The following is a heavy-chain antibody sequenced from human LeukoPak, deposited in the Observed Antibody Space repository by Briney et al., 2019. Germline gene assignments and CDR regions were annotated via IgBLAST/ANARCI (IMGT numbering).Heavy chain of an antibody. CDR3: ANSPVGHYDSSGYYYDY. Sequence: GGSPRLSCAASGFTFSNYAMTWVRQAPGKGLEWVSTISGGGGSTYYADSVKGRFTISRDNSKNTLYLQMNSLRAEDTAVYYCANSPVGHYDSSGYYYDYWGQGTLVTVSS. CDR1: GFTFSNYA. V-gene: IGHV3-23*01. D-gene: IGHD3-22*01. J-gene: IGHJ4*02. CDR2: ISGGGGST.